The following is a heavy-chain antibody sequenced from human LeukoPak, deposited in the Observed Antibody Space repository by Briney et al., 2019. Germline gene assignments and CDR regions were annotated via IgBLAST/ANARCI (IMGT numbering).Heavy chain of an antibody. Sequence: PGGSLRLSCAASGFTFSNYWMSWVRQAPGKGLEWVANIKQDGSEKYYVDSVKGRFTISRDNAKNPLYLQMNSLRAEDTAVYYCAKDLIGLRQLGDYFDYWGQGTLVTVSS. CDR3: AKDLIGLRQLGDYFDY. D-gene: IGHD6-6*01. V-gene: IGHV3-7*03. CDR1: GFTFSNYW. J-gene: IGHJ4*02. CDR2: IKQDGSEK.